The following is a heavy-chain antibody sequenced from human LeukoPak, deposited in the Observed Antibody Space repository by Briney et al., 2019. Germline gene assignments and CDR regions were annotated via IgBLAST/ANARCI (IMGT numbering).Heavy chain of an antibody. V-gene: IGHV3-30*04. J-gene: IGHJ6*02. CDR2: TSYGGSNK. D-gene: IGHD1-26*01. CDR1: GFTFVDYA. CDR3: ARGEYYYGMDV. Sequence: PGRSLRLSCAASGFTFVDYAMHWVRQAPGKGLEWVAVTSYGGSNKAYADSVKGRFTISRDNSKNTLFLQMDSLRTDDTAIYYCARGEYYYGMDVWGQGTTVTVSS.